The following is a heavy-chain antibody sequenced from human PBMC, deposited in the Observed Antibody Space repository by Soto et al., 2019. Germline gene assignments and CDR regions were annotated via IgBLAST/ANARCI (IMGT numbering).Heavy chain of an antibody. CDR3: AGRIGVPGIEVA. CDR1: GYTFTSYY. J-gene: IGHJ5*02. V-gene: IGHV1-46*01. D-gene: IGHD6-19*01. Sequence: ASVKVSCKASGYTFTSYYMHWVRQAPGQGLEWMGRMNPSGGNTSYAQKFQGRVTMTRNTSISTAYMELSSLRSEDTAVYYCAGRIGVPGIEVAWGQGTLVTVSS. CDR2: MNPSGGNT.